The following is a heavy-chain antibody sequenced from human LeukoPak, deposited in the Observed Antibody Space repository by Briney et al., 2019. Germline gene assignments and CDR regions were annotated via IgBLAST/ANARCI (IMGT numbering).Heavy chain of an antibody. CDR1: GGSISSSSYY. CDR3: AREVVRGVIIMRYYFDY. Sequence: SETLSLTCTVSGGSISSSSYYWGWIRQPPGKGLERIGSIYYSGSTYYNPSLKSRVTISVDTSKNQFSLKLSSVTAADTAVYYCAREVVRGVIIMRYYFDYWGQGTLVTVSS. J-gene: IGHJ4*02. CDR2: IYYSGST. V-gene: IGHV4-39*07. D-gene: IGHD3-10*01.